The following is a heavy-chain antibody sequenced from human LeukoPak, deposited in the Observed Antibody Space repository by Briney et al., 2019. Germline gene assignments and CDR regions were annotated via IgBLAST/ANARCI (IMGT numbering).Heavy chain of an antibody. Sequence: SVKVSCKASGGTFSSYAISWVRQAPGQGLEWMGGIIPIFGTAHYAQKFQGRVTITADESTSTAYMEVSSLRSEDTAVYYCARGWLAETTVVTPYNYWGQGTLVTVSS. CDR3: ARGWLAETTVVTPYNY. CDR2: IIPIFGTA. D-gene: IGHD4-23*01. CDR1: GGTFSSYA. J-gene: IGHJ4*02. V-gene: IGHV1-69*13.